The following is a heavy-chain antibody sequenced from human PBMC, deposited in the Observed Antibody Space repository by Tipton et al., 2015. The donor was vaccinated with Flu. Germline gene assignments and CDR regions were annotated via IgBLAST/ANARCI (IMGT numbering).Heavy chain of an antibody. CDR2: INWKGNSE. D-gene: IGHD2-2*01. Sequence: SLRLSCAASGFTFDDCPLHWVRQVPGKGLEWVSSINWKGNSEFYADSVKGRFAISRDNAKNSLYLQMDSLRPEDTALYFCTRDRIPSSSMDYFFYTAMDVWGLGTMVTVSS. V-gene: IGHV3-9*01. CDR1: GFTFDDCP. CDR3: TRDRIPSSSMDYFFYTAMDV. J-gene: IGHJ6*02.